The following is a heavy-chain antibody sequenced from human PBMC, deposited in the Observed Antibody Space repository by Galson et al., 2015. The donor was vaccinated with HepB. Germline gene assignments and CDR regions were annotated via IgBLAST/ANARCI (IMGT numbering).Heavy chain of an antibody. J-gene: IGHJ6*02. CDR2: ISSSGDIT. V-gene: IGHV3-11*01. CDR1: GFTFSDYY. D-gene: IGHD3-10*01. CDR3: ASDGGYYRYYYRIDV. Sequence: SLRLSCAASGFTFSDYYMSWIRQAPGKGLEWVSYISSSGDITYYADSVKGRFTISRDNAKNSLYLQMNSLRAEDTAVYYCASDGGYYRYYYRIDVWGQGTTVTVSS.